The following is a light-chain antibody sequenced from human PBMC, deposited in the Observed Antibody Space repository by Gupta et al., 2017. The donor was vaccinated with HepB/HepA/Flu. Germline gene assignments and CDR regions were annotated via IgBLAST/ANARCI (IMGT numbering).Light chain of an antibody. CDR3: QQYYAWPIT. CDR1: QSVSDK. V-gene: IGKV3-15*01. CDR2: AAS. J-gene: IGKJ4*01. Sequence: EIVMTQSPATLSVSPGERATLSCRASQSVSDKLAWYQQKPGQAPRLLIYAASTRATGVAARFSGSGSVTEFTLSISSLQSEDFAIYYCQQYYAWPITFGGGTKVEIK.